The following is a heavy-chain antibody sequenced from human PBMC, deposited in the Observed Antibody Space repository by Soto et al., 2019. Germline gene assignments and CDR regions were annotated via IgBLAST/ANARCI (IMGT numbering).Heavy chain of an antibody. V-gene: IGHV4-59*08. CDR1: GGSISSYY. D-gene: IGHD5-12*01. Sequence: SETLSLTCTVSGGSISSYYWSWIRQPPGKGLEWIGYIYYSGSTNYNPSIKSRVTISVDTSKNQFSLKLSSMTAADTAVYYCARRTLDGYVPHWGQGTLVTVSS. J-gene: IGHJ4*02. CDR2: IYYSGST. CDR3: ARRTLDGYVPH.